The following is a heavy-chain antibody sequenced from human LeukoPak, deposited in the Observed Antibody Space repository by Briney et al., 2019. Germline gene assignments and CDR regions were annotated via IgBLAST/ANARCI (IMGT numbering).Heavy chain of an antibody. D-gene: IGHD6-6*01. V-gene: IGHV4-39*07. CDR1: RGSISSSGSY. J-gene: IGHJ5*02. CDR2: IYYSGNT. Sequence: PSETLSLTCTVSRGSISSSGSYWGWIRQPPGKGLEWLGSIYYSGNTYNPSLKSRVTISVDSSKTQFSLNLNSVNAADTAVSYCARVMAARREDLNWFDPWGQGTLVTVSS. CDR3: ARVMAARREDLNWFDP.